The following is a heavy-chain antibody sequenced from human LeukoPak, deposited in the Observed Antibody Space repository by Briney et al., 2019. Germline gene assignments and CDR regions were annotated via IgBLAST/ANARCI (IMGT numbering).Heavy chain of an antibody. Sequence: GRSLRLSCAASGFTFDDYAMHWVRQAPGKGLEWVSGISWNSGSIGYADSVKGRFTISRDNAKNSLYLQINSLRAEDTALYYCAKNPNQYYYDSSGYHDAFDIWGQETMVTVSS. V-gene: IGHV3-9*01. CDR2: ISWNSGSI. CDR3: AKNPNQYYYDSSGYHDAFDI. D-gene: IGHD3-22*01. CDR1: GFTFDDYA. J-gene: IGHJ3*02.